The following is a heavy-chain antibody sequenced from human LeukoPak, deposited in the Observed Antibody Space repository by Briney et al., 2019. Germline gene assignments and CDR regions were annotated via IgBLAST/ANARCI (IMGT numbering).Heavy chain of an antibody. Sequence: AASVKVSCKASGGTLSSYAISWVRQAPGQGLEWMGGIIPIFGTANYAQKFQGRVTITADESTSTAYMELSSLRSEDTAVYYCAGAVAGNYYYYGMDVWGKGTTVTVSS. CDR2: IIPIFGTA. CDR1: GGTLSSYA. V-gene: IGHV1-69*13. D-gene: IGHD6-19*01. J-gene: IGHJ6*04. CDR3: AGAVAGNYYYYGMDV.